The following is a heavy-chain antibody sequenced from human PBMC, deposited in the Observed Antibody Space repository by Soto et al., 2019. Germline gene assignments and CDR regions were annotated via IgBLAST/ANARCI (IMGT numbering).Heavy chain of an antibody. CDR1: GYTFTSYA. Sequence: ASVKVSCKASGYTFTSYAMHWVRQAPGQRLEWMGWINAGNGNTKYSQKFQGRVTITRDTSASTAYMELSSLRSEDTAVYYCARVGRSTVTLYGPQPGPYYYGMDVWGQGTTVTVSS. V-gene: IGHV1-3*01. J-gene: IGHJ6*02. CDR3: ARVGRSTVTLYGPQPGPYYYGMDV. CDR2: INAGNGNT. D-gene: IGHD4-4*01.